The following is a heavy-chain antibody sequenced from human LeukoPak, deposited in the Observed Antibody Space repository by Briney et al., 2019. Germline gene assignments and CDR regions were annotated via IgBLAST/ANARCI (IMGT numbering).Heavy chain of an antibody. D-gene: IGHD5-18*01. CDR1: GGSFSGYY. CDR3: ARVGYSYVINDWSRTGLGAYPTKYYYHMDV. Sequence: SETLSLTCAVYGGSFSGYYWSWIRQPPGKGLEWIGEINHSGSTNYNPSPKSRVTISGDTSKNQCSLKLSAVTGEDMAVYFCARVGYSYVINDWSRTGLGAYPTKYYYHMDVWGKGTTVTVSS. V-gene: IGHV4-34*01. CDR2: INHSGST. J-gene: IGHJ6*03.